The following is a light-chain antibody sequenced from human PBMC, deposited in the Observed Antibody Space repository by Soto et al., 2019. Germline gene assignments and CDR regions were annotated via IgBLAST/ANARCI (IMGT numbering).Light chain of an antibody. Sequence: IVMTQSPLSLPVTPGEPASISCRSSQSLLNSNGYNYLYWYLQKPGQSPQLLIYSGSNRASEVPDRFRGRGSGSDFTLKISRVEAEDVGAYYFMQAVQTPRIFGPGTKLEIK. J-gene: IGKJ2*02. CDR3: MQAVQTPRI. CDR1: QSLLNSNGYNY. CDR2: SGS. V-gene: IGKV2-28*01.